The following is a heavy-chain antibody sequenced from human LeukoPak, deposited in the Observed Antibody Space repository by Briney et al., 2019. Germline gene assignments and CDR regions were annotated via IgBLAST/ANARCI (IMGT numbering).Heavy chain of an antibody. CDR1: GFTFSSYE. V-gene: IGHV3-48*03. CDR3: ARGHDYSDY. CDR2: ISSSGNTI. J-gene: IGHJ4*02. Sequence: PGGSLRLSCAASGFTFSSYEMNWVRQAPGKGLEWVSYISSSGNTIYYADSVKGRFTISRDNAKNSLYLQMNSLRAEDTAVYYCARGHDYSDYWGQGTLVTVSS.